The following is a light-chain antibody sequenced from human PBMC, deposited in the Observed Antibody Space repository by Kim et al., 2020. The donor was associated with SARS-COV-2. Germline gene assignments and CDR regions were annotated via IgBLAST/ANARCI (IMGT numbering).Light chain of an antibody. CDR1: KLGDKY. Sequence: SPGQTASITCSGDKLGDKYACWYQQKPGQSPVLVIYQDSKRPSGIPERFSGSNSGNTATLTISGTQAMDEADYYCQAWDSSTASYVFGTGTKFTVL. CDR3: QAWDSSTASYV. CDR2: QDS. J-gene: IGLJ1*01. V-gene: IGLV3-1*01.